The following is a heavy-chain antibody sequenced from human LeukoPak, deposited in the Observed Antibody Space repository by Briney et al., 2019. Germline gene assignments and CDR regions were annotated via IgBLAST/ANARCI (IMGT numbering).Heavy chain of an antibody. CDR1: GDSISSGDYY. J-gene: IGHJ4*02. Sequence: KPSETLSLTCTVSGDSISSGDYYWSWIRQPAGKGLEWIGRIYTSGSTNYNPSLKSRVTISVDTSKNQFSLKLTSVTAADTAVYYCARDRGTWNDDGFDYWGQGTLVTVSS. D-gene: IGHD1-1*01. V-gene: IGHV4-61*02. CDR2: IYTSGST. CDR3: ARDRGTWNDDGFDY.